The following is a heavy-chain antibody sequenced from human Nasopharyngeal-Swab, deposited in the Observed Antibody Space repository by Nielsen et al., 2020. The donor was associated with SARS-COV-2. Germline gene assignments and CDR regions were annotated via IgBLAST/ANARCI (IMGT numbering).Heavy chain of an antibody. CDR3: ARVPSTAVADN. Sequence: VRQMPGKGLEWVSSISSSSSYIYYADSVKGRFTISRDNAKNSLYLQMNSLRAEDTAVYYYARVPSTAVADNWGQGTLVTVSS. D-gene: IGHD6-19*01. V-gene: IGHV3-21*01. CDR2: ISSSSSYI. J-gene: IGHJ4*02.